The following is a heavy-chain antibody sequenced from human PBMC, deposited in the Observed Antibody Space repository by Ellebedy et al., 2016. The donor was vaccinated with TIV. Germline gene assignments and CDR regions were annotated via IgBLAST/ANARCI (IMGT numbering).Heavy chain of an antibody. D-gene: IGHD4-17*01. CDR3: AKFPSVTTPGVDF. Sequence: PGESLKISCAASGFTFSTYALTWVRQAPGRGLEWVSAIGGSGGRANYADSVRGRFTISRDNSKSTLFLYMNNLRAEDTAVYYCAKFPSVTTPGVDFWGQGTLVTVSS. V-gene: IGHV3-23*01. CDR2: IGGSGGRA. CDR1: GFTFSTYA. J-gene: IGHJ4*02.